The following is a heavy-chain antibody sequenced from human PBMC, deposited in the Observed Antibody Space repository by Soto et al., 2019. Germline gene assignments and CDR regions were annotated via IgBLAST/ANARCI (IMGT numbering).Heavy chain of an antibody. CDR1: GFIFSIYS. Sequence: WGSLRISCASSGFIFSIYSIHWVRQAPGKGLEWVSAISGSGGSTYYADSVKGRFTISRDNSKNTLYLQMNSLRAEDTAVYYCEKDRPGDYWGQGTLVTVSS. V-gene: IGHV3-23*01. CDR2: ISGSGGST. J-gene: IGHJ4*02. CDR3: EKDRPGDY.